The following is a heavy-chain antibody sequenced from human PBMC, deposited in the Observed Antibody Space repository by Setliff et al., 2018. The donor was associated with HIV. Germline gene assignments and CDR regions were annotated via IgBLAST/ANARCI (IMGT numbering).Heavy chain of an antibody. D-gene: IGHD3-22*01. CDR3: VREPMYDSRGYLSHYFDY. V-gene: IGHV3-30*02. CDR2: IRHDGSNK. J-gene: IGHJ4*02. Sequence: LRLSCAASGFTFSNYGMHWVRQAPGKGLEWVAFIRHDGSNKYYADSVKGRFTISRDNSKNTLYLQMNSLTGEDTAVYYCVREPMYDSRGYLSHYFDYWGQGTPVAVSS. CDR1: GFTFSNYG.